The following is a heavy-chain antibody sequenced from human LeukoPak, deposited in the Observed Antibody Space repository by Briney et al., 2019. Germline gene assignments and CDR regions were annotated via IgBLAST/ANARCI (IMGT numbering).Heavy chain of an antibody. V-gene: IGHV3-11*04. CDR3: ANTEYQRLGTDY. CDR2: ISGCGSII. J-gene: IGHJ4*02. CDR1: GFTFSAYY. D-gene: IGHD2-2*01. Sequence: GGSLRLSCAASGFTFSAYYMSWIRQAPGKGLEWVCYISGCGSIIYYADSVKGRFTISRDNAKKSLYLQMNSLRAEDTAVYYCANTEYQRLGTDYWGQGTLVTVSS.